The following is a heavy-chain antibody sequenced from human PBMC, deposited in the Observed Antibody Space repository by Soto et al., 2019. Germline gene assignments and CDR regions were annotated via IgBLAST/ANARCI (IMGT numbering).Heavy chain of an antibody. CDR1: GGSISSSSYY. D-gene: IGHD3-9*01. CDR3: ARQRVLRYFDWQPYDY. Sequence: SETLSLTCTVSGGSISSSSYYWGWIRQPPGKGLEWIGSIYYSGSTYYNPSLKSRVTISVDTSKNQFSLKLSSVTAADTAVYYCARQRVLRYFDWQPYDYWGQGTLVTVSS. V-gene: IGHV4-39*01. CDR2: IYYSGST. J-gene: IGHJ4*02.